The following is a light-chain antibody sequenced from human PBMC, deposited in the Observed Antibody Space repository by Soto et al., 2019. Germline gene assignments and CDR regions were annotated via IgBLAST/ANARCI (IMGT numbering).Light chain of an antibody. J-gene: IGKJ4*01. CDR2: DAS. V-gene: IGKV1-5*01. CDR3: QQVNVYPST. Sequence: DIQMTQSPSTLSASVGDRVSITCRASENISNLMAWYPQKPGKAPNLLIYDASTLHSGVPSRFSGGGSGTDFTLTISSLQPKDFATYYCQQVNVYPSTFGGGTKVDIK. CDR1: ENISNL.